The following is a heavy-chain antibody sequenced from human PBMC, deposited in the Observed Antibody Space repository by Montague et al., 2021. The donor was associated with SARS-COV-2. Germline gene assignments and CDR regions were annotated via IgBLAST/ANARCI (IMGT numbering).Heavy chain of an antibody. D-gene: IGHD5-12*01. CDR2: VYRTGGT. CDR3: ARTGAYDHFDY. V-gene: IGHV4-4*02. CDR1: GGSVNSTNW. J-gene: IGHJ4*02. Sequence: SETLSLTCTVSGGSVNSTNWWSWVRQPPGKGLEWIAEVYRTGGTMFNPSFRSRVTLSIDRSKNLFSLNLNSVTVADTAVEYCARTGAYDHFDYWGPGTLVIVSS.